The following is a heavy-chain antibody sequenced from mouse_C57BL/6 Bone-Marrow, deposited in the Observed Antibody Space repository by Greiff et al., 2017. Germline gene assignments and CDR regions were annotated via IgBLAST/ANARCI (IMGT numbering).Heavy chain of an antibody. CDR1: GYTFTSYD. V-gene: IGHV1-85*01. J-gene: IGHJ2*01. CDR2: IYPRDGST. D-gene: IGHD2-5*01. Sequence: QVQLKESGPELVKPGASVKLSCKASGYTFTSYDINWVKQRPGQGLEWIGWIYPRDGSTKYNEKFKGKAALTVDTSSSTGYMELHSLTSEDSAVYFCARSTIVTTFDYWGQGTALTVSS. CDR3: ARSTIVTTFDY.